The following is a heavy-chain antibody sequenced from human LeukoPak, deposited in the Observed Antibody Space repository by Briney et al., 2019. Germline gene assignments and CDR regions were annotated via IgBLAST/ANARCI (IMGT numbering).Heavy chain of an antibody. Sequence: GGSLRLSCAASGFTFSSYGMYWVRQAPGKGLEWVAVISYDGTNKFYGDSVKGRFTISRDNVKYTLYLQMNSLRADDTAVYYCAKGAYYDILTGRGGFDYWGQGTLVTVSS. J-gene: IGHJ4*02. V-gene: IGHV3-30*18. CDR3: AKGAYYDILTGRGGFDY. CDR2: ISYDGTNK. D-gene: IGHD3-9*01. CDR1: GFTFSSYG.